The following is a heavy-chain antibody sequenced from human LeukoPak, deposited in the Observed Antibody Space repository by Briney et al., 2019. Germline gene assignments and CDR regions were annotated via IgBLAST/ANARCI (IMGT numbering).Heavy chain of an antibody. J-gene: IGHJ4*02. CDR1: GFTFSSYA. CDR2: ISTNGWST. D-gene: IGHD3-22*01. Sequence: GGSLRLPCEVSGFTFSSYAMRGARQARGKGREWGSGISTNGWSTSYAGSVKGRLTISRDNPRNMLYMEMNSLRAEDTAVYYCSVMHRYYDGSGYWVQWGQGTLVTVSS. CDR3: SVMHRYYDGSGYWVQ. V-gene: IGHV3-23*01.